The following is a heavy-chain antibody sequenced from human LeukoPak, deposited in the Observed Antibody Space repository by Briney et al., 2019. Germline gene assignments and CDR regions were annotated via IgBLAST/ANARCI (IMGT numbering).Heavy chain of an antibody. V-gene: IGHV4-61*02. CDR2: IYTSGST. D-gene: IGHD4-17*01. CDR3: ARDLYGDYGGGLDAFDI. J-gene: IGHJ3*02. Sequence: SQTLSLTCTVSGGSISSGNYYWNWIRQAAGKGLEWIGRIYTSGSTNYNPSLKSRVTISIDTSKNQLSLKLSSVTAADTAVYYCARDLYGDYGGGLDAFDIWGQGTMVTVSS. CDR1: GGSISSGNYY.